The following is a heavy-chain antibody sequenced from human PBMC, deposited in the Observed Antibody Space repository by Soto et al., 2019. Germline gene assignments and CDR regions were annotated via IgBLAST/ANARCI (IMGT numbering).Heavy chain of an antibody. V-gene: IGHV1-2*02. D-gene: IGHD5-18*01. CDR2: INPNSGGT. Sequence: ASVKVSFKASGYTFTGYYMHWVRQAPGQGLEWMGWINPNSGGTNYAQKFQGRVTMTRDTSISTAYMELSRLRSDDTAVYYCARAYTAMVTFVDYWGQGTLVTVSS. J-gene: IGHJ4*02. CDR1: GYTFTGYY. CDR3: ARAYTAMVTFVDY.